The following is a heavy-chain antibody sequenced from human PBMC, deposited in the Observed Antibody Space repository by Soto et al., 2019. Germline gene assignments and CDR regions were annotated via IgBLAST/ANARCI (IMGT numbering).Heavy chain of an antibody. V-gene: IGHV3-30*18. Sequence: PGGSLRLSCAASGFTFSSYGMHWVRQAPGKGLEWVAVISYDGSNKYYADSVKGRFTISRDNSKNTLYLQMNSLRAEDTAVYYCAKGVLYCSSTSCQEYFQHWGQGTLVTVSS. D-gene: IGHD2-2*01. CDR1: GFTFSSYG. CDR3: AKGVLYCSSTSCQEYFQH. CDR2: ISYDGSNK. J-gene: IGHJ1*01.